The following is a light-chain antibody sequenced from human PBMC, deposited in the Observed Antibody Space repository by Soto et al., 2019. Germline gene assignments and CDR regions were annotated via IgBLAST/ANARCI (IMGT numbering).Light chain of an antibody. CDR2: GAS. Sequence: SVLTQSPVTLSFSPGEIATLSCSSSQSVSSSYLAWYQQKPGQAPRLLIYGASSRATGIPDRFSGSGSGTDFTLTISGLQSEDFAVYYCQQYNNWPQTFGQGTKVDIK. CDR3: QQYNNWPQT. J-gene: IGKJ1*01. V-gene: IGKV3-20*01. CDR1: QSVSSSY.